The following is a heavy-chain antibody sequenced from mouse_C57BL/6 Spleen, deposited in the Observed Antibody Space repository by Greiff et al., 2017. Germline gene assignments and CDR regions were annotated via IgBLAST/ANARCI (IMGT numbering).Heavy chain of an antibody. V-gene: IGHV1-69*01. Sequence: VQLQQSGAELVMPGASVKLSCKASGYTFTSYWMHWVKQRPGQGLEWIGEIDPSDSYTNYNQKFKGKSTLTVDKSSSTAYMQLSSLTSEDSAVYYCARRGYYGSDAMDYWGQGTSVTVSS. CDR2: IDPSDSYT. D-gene: IGHD1-1*01. CDR3: ARRGYYGSDAMDY. CDR1: GYTFTSYW. J-gene: IGHJ4*01.